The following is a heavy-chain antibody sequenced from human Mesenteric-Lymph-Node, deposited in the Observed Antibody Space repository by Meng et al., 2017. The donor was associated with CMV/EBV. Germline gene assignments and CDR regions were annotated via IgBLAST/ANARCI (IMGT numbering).Heavy chain of an antibody. CDR3: ARVSYSSSIYFDY. CDR2: IYYNGYT. Sequence: SETLSLTCTVSNGSITSYYWSWIRQPPGKGLEWIGFIYYNGYTNYNPSPKSRVTISVDTSKKQFSLKLSSVTAADTAVYYCARVSYSSSIYFDYWGQGSLVTVSS. CDR1: NGSITSYY. J-gene: IGHJ4*02. D-gene: IGHD6-6*01. V-gene: IGHV4-59*01.